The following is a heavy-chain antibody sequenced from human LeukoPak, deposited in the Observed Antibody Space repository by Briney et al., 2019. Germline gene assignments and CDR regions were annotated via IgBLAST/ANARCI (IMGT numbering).Heavy chain of an antibody. CDR3: ARHTAEKYNWFDR. D-gene: IGHD5-24*01. CDR2: ICASGST. CDR1: GDSIGSGTFC. J-gene: IGHJ5*02. Sequence: SQTLSLTCPVSGDSIGSGTFCWNWVRQPAGTGLEWIGRICASGSTDYNPSLKSRVTISVDTSKNQFSLKMSSVTAADTAVYYCARHTAEKYNWFDRWGQGTLVTVSS. V-gene: IGHV4-61*02.